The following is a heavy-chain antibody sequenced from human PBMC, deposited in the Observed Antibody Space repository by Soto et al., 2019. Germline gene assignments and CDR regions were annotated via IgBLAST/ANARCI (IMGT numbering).Heavy chain of an antibody. V-gene: IGHV1-8*01. D-gene: IGHD3-16*01. CDR2: MNPNSGNT. Sequence: QVQLVQSGAEVKKPGASVKVSCKASGYTFTSYDINWVRLATGQGLEWMGWMNPNSGNTAYARKFQGRVTMTRNTSRRTAYMELSSLRSADKAVYYCARLKQDYAVAWGQGTLVTVSS. CDR1: GYTFTSYD. J-gene: IGHJ5*02. CDR3: ARLKQDYAVA.